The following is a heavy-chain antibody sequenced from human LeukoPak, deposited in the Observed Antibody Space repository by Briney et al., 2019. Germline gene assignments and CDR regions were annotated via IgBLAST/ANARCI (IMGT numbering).Heavy chain of an antibody. Sequence: GSLRLSCAASGFTFSSYSMNWVRQAPGKGLEWVSSISSSSSYIYYADSVKGRFTISRDNAKNSLYLQMNSLRAEDTAVYYCARSWVYDSSGYYWWGQGTLVTVSS. CDR3: ARSWVYDSSGYYW. D-gene: IGHD3-22*01. V-gene: IGHV3-21*01. CDR1: GFTFSSYS. CDR2: ISSSSSYI. J-gene: IGHJ4*02.